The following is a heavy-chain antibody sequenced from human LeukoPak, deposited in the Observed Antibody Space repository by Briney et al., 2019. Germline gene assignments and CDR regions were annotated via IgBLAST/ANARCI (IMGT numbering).Heavy chain of an antibody. CDR1: GGSFSGYY. CDR2: INHSGST. D-gene: IGHD3-3*01. Sequence: SETLSLTCAVYGGSFSGYYWSWIRQPPGKGLEWIGEINHSGSTNYNPSLKSQVTISVDTSKNQFSLKLSSVTAADTAVYYCARAHPTYYDFWSGYYTDKGAFDIWGQGTMVTVSS. V-gene: IGHV4-34*01. J-gene: IGHJ3*02. CDR3: ARAHPTYYDFWSGYYTDKGAFDI.